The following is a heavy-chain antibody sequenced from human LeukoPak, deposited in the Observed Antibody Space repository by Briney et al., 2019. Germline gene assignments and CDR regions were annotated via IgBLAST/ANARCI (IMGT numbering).Heavy chain of an antibody. D-gene: IGHD6-13*01. CDR1: GFTFSSYG. CDR2: ISYDGSNK. V-gene: IGHV3-30*18. CDR3: AKRSSSWVPDY. J-gene: IGHJ4*02. Sequence: GGSLRLSCAASGFTFSSYGMHWVRQAPGKGLEWVAVISYDGSNKYYADSVKGRFTISRDNSKNTLYLQMNSLRAEDTAVYYCAKRSSSWVPDYWGQGTLVTVSS.